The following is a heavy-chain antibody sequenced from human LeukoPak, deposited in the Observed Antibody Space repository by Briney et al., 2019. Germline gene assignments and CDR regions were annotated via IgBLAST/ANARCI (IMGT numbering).Heavy chain of an antibody. V-gene: IGHV3-33*01. CDR2: MWYHETNR. CDR3: AGAVDTNVIPETSMDV. J-gene: IGHJ6*02. Sequence: GGSLRLSCATSGFSFSAFGMHWVRQAPGKGLEWVAVMWYHETNRYYADSVKGRFTISRDDSKNTLYLQMNSLRAEDTAVYYCAGAVDTNVIPETSMDVWGQGTTVTVSS. CDR1: GFSFSAFG. D-gene: IGHD5-18*01.